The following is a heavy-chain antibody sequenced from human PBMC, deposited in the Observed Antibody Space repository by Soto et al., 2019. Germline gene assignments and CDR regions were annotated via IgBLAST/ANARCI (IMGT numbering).Heavy chain of an antibody. Sequence: EVQLVESGGGSVQPGGSLRLSCAASGFTFSRYSMKWVRQAPGKGLEWVSYITSSSSTIYYADSVKGRFTISRDNAKNSLYLQMNSLRAEDTAVYYYARDIVVVPIAANDHWGQGTLVTVSS. D-gene: IGHD2-2*01. J-gene: IGHJ4*02. V-gene: IGHV3-48*01. CDR1: GFTFSRYS. CDR3: ARDIVVVPIAANDH. CDR2: ITSSSSTI.